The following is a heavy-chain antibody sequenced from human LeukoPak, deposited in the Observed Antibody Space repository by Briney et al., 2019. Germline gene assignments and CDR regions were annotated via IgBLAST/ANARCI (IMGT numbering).Heavy chain of an antibody. D-gene: IGHD3-22*01. V-gene: IGHV3-48*01. Sequence: GGSLRLSCAASGFIFSSYSMNWVRQAPGKGLGWVSYISSSSSTIYYADSVKGRFTISRDNAKNSLYLQMNSLRAEDTAVYYCARVLHKRMYDSTTYYAYWGQGILVTVSS. CDR1: GFIFSSYS. CDR2: ISSSSSTI. CDR3: ARVLHKRMYDSTTYYAY. J-gene: IGHJ4*02.